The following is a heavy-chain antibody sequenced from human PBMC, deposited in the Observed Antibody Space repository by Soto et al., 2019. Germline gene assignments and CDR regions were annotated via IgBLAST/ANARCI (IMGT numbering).Heavy chain of an antibody. V-gene: IGHV4-59*01. CDR2: IYYSGST. J-gene: IGHJ4*02. Sequence: SETLSLTCTVSGGSISSYYWSWIRQPPGKGLEWIGYIYYSGSTNYNPSLKSRVTISVDTSKNQFSLKLSSVTAADTAVYYCARVPQITMVRGVPFDYWGQGTLVTVSS. CDR3: ARVPQITMVRGVPFDY. D-gene: IGHD3-10*01. CDR1: GGSISSYY.